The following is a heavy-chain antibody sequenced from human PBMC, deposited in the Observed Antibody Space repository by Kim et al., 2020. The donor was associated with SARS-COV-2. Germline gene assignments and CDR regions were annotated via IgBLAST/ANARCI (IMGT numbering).Heavy chain of an antibody. CDR3: ARGPPYSSGWYWFDP. CDR2: INHSGST. CDR1: GGSFSGYY. V-gene: IGHV4-34*01. J-gene: IGHJ5*02. D-gene: IGHD6-19*01. Sequence: SETLSLTCAVYGGSFSGYYWSWIRQPPGKGLEWVGEINHSGSTNYNPSLKSRVTISVDTSKNQFSLKLSSVTAADTAVYYCARGPPYSSGWYWFDPWGQGTLVTGSS.